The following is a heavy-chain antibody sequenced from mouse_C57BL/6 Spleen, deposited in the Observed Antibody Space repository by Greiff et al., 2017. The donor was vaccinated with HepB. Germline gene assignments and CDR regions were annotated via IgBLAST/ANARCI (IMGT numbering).Heavy chain of an antibody. Sequence: QVQLQQPGAELVKPGASVKLSCKASGYTFTSYWMQWVKQRPGQGLEWIGEIDPSDSYTNYNQKFKGKATLTVDTSSSTAYMQLSSLTSEDSAVYYCARPTSAYWGQVTLVTVSA. V-gene: IGHV1-50*01. J-gene: IGHJ3*01. CDR1: GYTFTSYW. CDR2: IDPSDSYT. CDR3: ARPTSAY.